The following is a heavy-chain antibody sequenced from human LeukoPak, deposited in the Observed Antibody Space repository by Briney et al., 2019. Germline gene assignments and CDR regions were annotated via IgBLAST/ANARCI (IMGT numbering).Heavy chain of an antibody. D-gene: IGHD2-2*01. Sequence: GGSLRLSCAASGFTFSSYSMHWVRQTPGKGLEGVAFIRYDGSNKYYADSVKGRFTIYRDNSKNTLYLQMNSLRAEDTAVYYCAKNPVVVVPAAQFDYWGQGTLVTVSS. CDR1: GFTFSSYS. V-gene: IGHV3-30*02. CDR2: IRYDGSNK. J-gene: IGHJ4*02. CDR3: AKNPVVVVPAAQFDY.